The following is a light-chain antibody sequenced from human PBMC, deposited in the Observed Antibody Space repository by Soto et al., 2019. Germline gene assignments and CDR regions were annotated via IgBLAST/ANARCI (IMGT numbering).Light chain of an antibody. J-gene: IGKJ1*01. CDR3: QQYGSSPPWT. V-gene: IGKV3-20*01. CDR1: QSVSSSY. CDR2: GAS. Sequence: IVFTQSPSTLPLSPGERATLSCRASQSVSSSYLAWYQQKPGQAPRLLIYGASSRATGIPDRFSGSGSGTDFTLTISRLEPEDFAVYYCQQYGSSPPWTFGQGTKVDIK.